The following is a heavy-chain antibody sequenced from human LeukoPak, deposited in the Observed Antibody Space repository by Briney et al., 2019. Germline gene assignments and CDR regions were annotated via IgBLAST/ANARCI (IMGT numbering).Heavy chain of an antibody. V-gene: IGHV4-4*07. D-gene: IGHD3-3*01. CDR1: GGSISSYY. CDR2: IYTSGST. CDR3: ARSRRFLEWEGTFDP. J-gene: IGHJ5*02. Sequence: SETLSLTCTVSGGSISSYYWSWIRQPAGKGLEWIGRIYTSGSTNYNPSLKSRVTMSVDTSKNQFSLKLSSVTAADTAVYYCARSRRFLEWEGTFDPWGQGTLVTVSS.